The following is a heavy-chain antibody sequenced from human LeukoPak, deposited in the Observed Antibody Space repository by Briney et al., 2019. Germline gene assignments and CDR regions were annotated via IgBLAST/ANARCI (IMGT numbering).Heavy chain of an antibody. CDR3: ARSESYNWNYDYYYYYMDV. D-gene: IGHD1-7*01. V-gene: IGHV3-21*01. CDR1: GFTFSSYS. Sequence: GGSLRLSCAASGFTFSSYSMNWVRQAPGKGLEWVSSISSSSSYIYYADSVKGRFTISRDNAKNSLYLQMNSLRAEDTAVYYCARSESYNWNYDYYYYYMDVWGKGTTVTVSS. J-gene: IGHJ6*03. CDR2: ISSSSSYI.